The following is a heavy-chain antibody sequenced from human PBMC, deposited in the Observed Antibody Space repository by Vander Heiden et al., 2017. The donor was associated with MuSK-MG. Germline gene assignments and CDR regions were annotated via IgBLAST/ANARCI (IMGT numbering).Heavy chain of an antibody. Sequence: EVLLVESGGGLVQPGRSLRLPCAVHGISLDDYAMHWVRPAPGKGLEWVSGISWNSGNIVYADSAKGRFTISRDNAKNSLYLQMNSLRPEDTALYFCAKDKAMIVPTSFDYWGQGTLVTVSS. J-gene: IGHJ4*02. CDR1: GISLDDYA. D-gene: IGHD3-22*01. V-gene: IGHV3-9*01. CDR2: ISWNSGNI. CDR3: AKDKAMIVPTSFDY.